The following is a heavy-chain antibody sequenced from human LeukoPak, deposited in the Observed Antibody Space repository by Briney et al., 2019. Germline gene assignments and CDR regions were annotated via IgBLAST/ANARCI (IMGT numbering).Heavy chain of an antibody. CDR2: ISGSGGST. CDR3: ARRSGDREFEY. CDR1: GYTFSSYA. J-gene: IGHJ4*02. V-gene: IGHV3-23*01. Sequence: GGSLRLSCAASGYTFSSYAMTWVRQAPGKGLEWVSAISGSGGSTHYTDSVKGRFTISRDNSKNILYLQMNSLRVEDTAVYYCARRSGDREFEYWGQGTLVTVSS. D-gene: IGHD7-27*01.